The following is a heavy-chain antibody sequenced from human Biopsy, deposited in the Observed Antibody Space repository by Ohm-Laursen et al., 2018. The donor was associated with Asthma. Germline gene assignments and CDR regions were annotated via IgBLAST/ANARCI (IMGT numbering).Heavy chain of an antibody. CDR1: GFKFDEYT. CDR3: AKVRSDWVITESFDY. D-gene: IGHD3-22*01. J-gene: IGHJ4*02. V-gene: IGHV3-9*01. Sequence: LSLTCAASGFKFDEYTMHWVRQAPGKGLEWVSGISWNSATICYADSVEGRFTISRDNAKNSVFLHMDSLRPEDTAFYYCAKVRSDWVITESFDYWGQGVLVTVSS. CDR2: ISWNSATI.